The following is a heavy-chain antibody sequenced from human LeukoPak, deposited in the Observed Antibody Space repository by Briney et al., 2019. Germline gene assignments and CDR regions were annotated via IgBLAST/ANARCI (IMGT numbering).Heavy chain of an antibody. CDR2: IYNSGST. CDR3: ARSVGARNWSVVWSGILKNWFDP. D-gene: IGHD3-16*01. J-gene: IGHJ5*02. Sequence: TSETLSLTCTVSGDSISSSSYYWGWIRQPPGKGLEWIGSIYNSGSTYNNPSLKSRVTISVDTSKNQFSLKLRSLTAADTAVYYCARSVGARNWSVVWSGILKNWFDPWGQGTLVTVSS. V-gene: IGHV4-39*07. CDR1: GDSISSSSYY.